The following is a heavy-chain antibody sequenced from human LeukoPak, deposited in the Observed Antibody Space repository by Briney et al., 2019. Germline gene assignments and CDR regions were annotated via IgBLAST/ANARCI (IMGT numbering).Heavy chain of an antibody. CDR1: GFTFSSYA. D-gene: IGHD5-12*01. CDR2: ISGSGYST. J-gene: IGHJ4*02. CDR3: AKEAGYSGYDYPDY. V-gene: IGHV3-23*01. Sequence: GGSLRLSCAASGFTFSSYAMSWVRQAPGKGPEWVSAISGSGYSTYYADSVKGRFTISRDNSKNTLYLQMNSLRAEDPAVYYCAKEAGYSGYDYPDYWGQGTLVTVSS.